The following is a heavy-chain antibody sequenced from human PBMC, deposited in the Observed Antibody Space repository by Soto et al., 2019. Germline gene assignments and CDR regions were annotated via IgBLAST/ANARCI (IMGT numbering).Heavy chain of an antibody. V-gene: IGHV3-30-3*01. D-gene: IGHD3-22*01. Sequence: GGSLRLSCAASGFTFSSYAMHWVRQAPGKGLEWVAVISYDGSNKYYADSVKGRFTISRDNSKNTLYLQMNSLRAEDTAVYYCAREFPYDSSGYWSHWGQGTLVTVSS. J-gene: IGHJ4*02. CDR3: AREFPYDSSGYWSH. CDR2: ISYDGSNK. CDR1: GFTFSSYA.